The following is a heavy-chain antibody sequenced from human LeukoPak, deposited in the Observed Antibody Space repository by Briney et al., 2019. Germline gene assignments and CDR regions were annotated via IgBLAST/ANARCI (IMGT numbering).Heavy chain of an antibody. Sequence: GGSLRLSCAASGFTFSSYSMNWVRQAPGKGLEWVSYISSSSSTIYYADSVKGRFTISRDNSKNTLYLQMNSLRAEDTAVYYCAKHYYGSGSHYYFDYWGQGTLVTVSS. CDR1: GFTFSSYS. CDR3: AKHYYGSGSHYYFDY. CDR2: ISSSSSTI. J-gene: IGHJ4*02. V-gene: IGHV3-48*01. D-gene: IGHD3-10*01.